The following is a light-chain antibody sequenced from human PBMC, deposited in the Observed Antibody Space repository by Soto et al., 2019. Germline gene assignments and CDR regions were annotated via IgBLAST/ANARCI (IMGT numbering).Light chain of an antibody. CDR2: VVS. CDR1: RDDVGGYNY. J-gene: IGLJ3*02. CDR3: SAYTNIGTLV. Sequence: QSALTQPASVSGSPGQSITISCTGTRDDVGGYNYVSWYQQYPGKAPKLMIYVVSYRPSGVSNRFSGSRSGHTASLSISGLQAEDEADYYCSAYTNIGTLVFGGGTKLTVL. V-gene: IGLV2-14*01.